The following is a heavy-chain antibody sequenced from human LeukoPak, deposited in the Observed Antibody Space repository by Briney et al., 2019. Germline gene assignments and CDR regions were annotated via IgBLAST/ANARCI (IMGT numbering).Heavy chain of an antibody. CDR2: IYPADSDA. V-gene: IGHV5-51*01. CDR3: VKSDGIVGDPFDY. Sequence: GASLKISCKGSGYSFTTNWIGWVRQMPGKGLEWMGIIYPADSDARYSPSFQGQVTISADKTISTAYLQWSSLKAADSAMYYCVKSDGIVGDPFDYWGQGNLGTVSS. CDR1: GYSFTTNW. D-gene: IGHD1-26*01. J-gene: IGHJ4*02.